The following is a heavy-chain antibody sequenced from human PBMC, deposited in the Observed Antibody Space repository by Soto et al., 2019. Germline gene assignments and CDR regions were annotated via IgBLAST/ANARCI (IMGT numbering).Heavy chain of an antibody. CDR2: IYYSGST. CDR3: AREGGIVGATAADY. CDR1: GGSISSGGYY. J-gene: IGHJ4*02. D-gene: IGHD1-26*01. Sequence: QVQLQESGPGLVKPSQTLSLTCTVSGGSISSGGYYWSWIRQHPGKGLEWIGYIYYSGSTYYNPSLKCRVTISVDTSKNQFSRKLSSVTAAHTAVYYCAREGGIVGATAADYWGQGTLVTVSS. V-gene: IGHV4-31*03.